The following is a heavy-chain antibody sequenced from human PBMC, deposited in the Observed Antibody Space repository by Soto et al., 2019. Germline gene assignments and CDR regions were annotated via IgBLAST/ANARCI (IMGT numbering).Heavy chain of an antibody. CDR3: APDVVVIAATGY. V-gene: IGHV3-21*01. J-gene: IGHJ4*02. CDR2: ISTSSSYK. Sequence: GGSLRLSCAASGFTFSSYSMNWVRQAPGKGLEWVSSISTSSSYKNYADSVKGRFTISRDNAKNSLYLQMNSLRAEDTAVYYCAPDVVVIAATGYWGQGTLVTVSS. CDR1: GFTFSSYS. D-gene: IGHD2-15*01.